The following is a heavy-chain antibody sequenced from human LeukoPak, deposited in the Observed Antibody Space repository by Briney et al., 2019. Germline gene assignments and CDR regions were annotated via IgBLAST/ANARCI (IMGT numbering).Heavy chain of an antibody. V-gene: IGHV4-4*09. CDR2: IYTSGST. CDR3: ARRGKVGAYDY. CDR1: GGSISSYY. Sequence: PSETLSLTCTVSGGSISSYYWSWIRQPPGKGLEWIGYIYTSGSTNYNPSLKSRVTISVDTSKNQFSLKLSSVTAADTAVYYCARRGKVGAYDYWGQGTLVTVSS. D-gene: IGHD1-26*01. J-gene: IGHJ4*02.